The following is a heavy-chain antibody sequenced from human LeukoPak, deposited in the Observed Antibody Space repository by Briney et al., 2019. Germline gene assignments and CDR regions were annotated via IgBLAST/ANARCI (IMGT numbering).Heavy chain of an antibody. CDR3: AKDLGPSGAAWFDP. J-gene: IGHJ5*02. D-gene: IGHD2-15*01. CDR1: GFTFDDYA. V-gene: IGHV3-43*02. Sequence: GGSLRLSCAASGFTFDDYAMHWVRQAPGKGLELVSLISGGGGSTDYAESVKGRFTISRDNNKNSLYLQLNSLRTEDTAFYYCAKDLGPSGAAWFDPWGQGTLVTVSS. CDR2: ISGGGGST.